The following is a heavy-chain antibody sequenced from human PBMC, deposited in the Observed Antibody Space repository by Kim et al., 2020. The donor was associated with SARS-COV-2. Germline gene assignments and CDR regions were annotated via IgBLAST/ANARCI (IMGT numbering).Heavy chain of an antibody. CDR3: ARGGWNYGGGFGYYYYGMDV. CDR2: IIPIFGTA. V-gene: IGHV1-69*13. CDR1: GGTFSSYA. D-gene: IGHD1-7*01. Sequence: SVKVSCKASGGTFSSYAISWVRQAPGQGLEWMGGIIPIFGTANYAQKFQGRVTITADESTSTAYMELSSLRSEDTAVYYCARGGWNYGGGFGYYYYGMDVWGLGTTVTVSS. J-gene: IGHJ6*02.